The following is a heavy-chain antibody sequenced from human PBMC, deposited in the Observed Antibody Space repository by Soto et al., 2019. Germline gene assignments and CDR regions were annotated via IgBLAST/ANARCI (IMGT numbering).Heavy chain of an antibody. Sequence: GGSLRLPCAGSGFTFSRYSMNWVRQAPGKGPEWVASIGTRGDIYYAESVKGRLTISRDNAKNSLSLEMDSLRVEDTGVYYCAREETAWPLAYGLDVWGQGTTVTVSS. D-gene: IGHD2-21*02. V-gene: IGHV3-21*01. J-gene: IGHJ6*02. CDR2: IGTRGDI. CDR1: GFTFSRYS. CDR3: AREETAWPLAYGLDV.